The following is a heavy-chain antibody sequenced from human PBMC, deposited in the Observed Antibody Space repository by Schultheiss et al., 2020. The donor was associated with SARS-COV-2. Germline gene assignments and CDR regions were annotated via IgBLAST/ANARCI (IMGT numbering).Heavy chain of an antibody. CDR1: GFTFSSYE. J-gene: IGHJ6*02. CDR3: ARYGGIAARRGMGYYYYGMDV. CDR2: ISSSGSTI. V-gene: IGHV3-48*03. Sequence: GGSLRLSCAASGFTFSSYEMNWDRQAPGKGLEWVSYISSSGSTIYYADSVKGRFTISRDNAKNSLYLQMNSLRAEDTAVYYCARYGGIAARRGMGYYYYGMDVWGQGTTVTVSS. D-gene: IGHD6-6*01.